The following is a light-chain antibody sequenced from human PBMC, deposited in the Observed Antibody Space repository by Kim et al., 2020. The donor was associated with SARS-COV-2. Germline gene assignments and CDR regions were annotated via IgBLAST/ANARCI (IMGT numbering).Light chain of an antibody. CDR1: SSNIGAGYD. J-gene: IGLJ3*02. CDR3: QSYDSSLSGSV. CDR2: GNS. V-gene: IGLV1-40*01. Sequence: QRVTISCTGSSSNIGAGYDVHWYQQHPGTAPKLLIYGNSNRPSGVPDRFSGSKSGTSASLAITGLQAEDEADYYCQSYDSSLSGSVFGGGTKLTVL.